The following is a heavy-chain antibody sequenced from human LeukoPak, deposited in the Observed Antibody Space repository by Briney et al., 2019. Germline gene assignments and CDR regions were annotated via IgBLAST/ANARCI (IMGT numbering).Heavy chain of an antibody. CDR3: ARDYYDSSGYYPTYYFDY. CDR2: IIPIFGTA. V-gene: IGHV1-69*06. J-gene: IGHJ4*02. CDR1: GGTFSSYA. D-gene: IGHD3-22*01. Sequence: ASVKVSCKASGGTFSSYAISWVRQAPGQGLERMGRIIPIFGTANYAQKFQGRVTITADKSTSTAYMELSSLRSEDTAVYYCARDYYDSSGYYPTYYFDYWGQGTLVTVSS.